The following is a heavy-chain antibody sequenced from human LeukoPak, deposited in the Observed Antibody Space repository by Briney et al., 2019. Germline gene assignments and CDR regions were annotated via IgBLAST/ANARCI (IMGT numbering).Heavy chain of an antibody. CDR2: IKQDGSER. Sequence: PGRSLRLSCEASGFTFNSYWMTWVRQAPGKGLEWVANIKQDGSERYHAASVKARFTISRDNAKNSLFLQMNSLRAEDTAVYYCVKNWDYWGQGTLVTVSS. CDR1: GFTFNSYW. V-gene: IGHV3-7*01. CDR3: VKNWDY. D-gene: IGHD2/OR15-2a*01. J-gene: IGHJ4*02.